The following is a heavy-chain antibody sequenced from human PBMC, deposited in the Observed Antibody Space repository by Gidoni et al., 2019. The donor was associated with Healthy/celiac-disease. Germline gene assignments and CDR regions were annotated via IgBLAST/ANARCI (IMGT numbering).Heavy chain of an antibody. V-gene: IGHV3-11*01. J-gene: IGHJ2*01. CDR3: ARDSSSPDWYFDL. CDR2: ISSSGSTI. D-gene: IGHD6-13*01. CDR1: GFTFRDYY. Sequence: QVQLVESGGGLVKPGGSLRLSCAASGFTFRDYYMSWIRQAPGKGLEGVSYISSSGSTIYYADSVKGRFTISRDNAKNSLYLQMTSLRAEDTAVYYCARDSSSPDWYFDLWGRGTLVTVSS.